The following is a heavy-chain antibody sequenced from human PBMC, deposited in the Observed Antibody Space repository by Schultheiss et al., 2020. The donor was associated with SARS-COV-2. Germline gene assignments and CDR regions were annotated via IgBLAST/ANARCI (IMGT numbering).Heavy chain of an antibody. CDR3: ARGGSEYSSSSVAEWFDP. Sequence: ESLKISCASSGLTVSSNYMSWIRQPPGKGLEWIGEINHSGSTNYNPSLKSRVTISVDTSKNQFSLKLSSVTAADTAVYYCARGGSEYSSSSVAEWFDPWGQGTLVTVSS. CDR2: INHSGST. V-gene: IGHV4-34*01. D-gene: IGHD6-6*01. CDR1: GLTVSSNY. J-gene: IGHJ5*02.